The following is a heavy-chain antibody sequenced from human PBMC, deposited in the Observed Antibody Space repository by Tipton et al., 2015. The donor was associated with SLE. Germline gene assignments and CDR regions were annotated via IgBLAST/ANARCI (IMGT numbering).Heavy chain of an antibody. CDR3: ARVYFHSSSSGFDY. J-gene: IGHJ4*02. Sequence: GLVKPSETLSLTCTVSGGSISSYYWSWIRQPPGKGLEWIGYIYYSGSTNYNPSLKSRVTISVDTSKNQFSLKLSSVTAADTAVYYCARVYFHSSSSGFDYWGQGTLVTVSS. D-gene: IGHD6-6*01. CDR1: GGSISSYY. V-gene: IGHV4-59*01. CDR2: IYYSGST.